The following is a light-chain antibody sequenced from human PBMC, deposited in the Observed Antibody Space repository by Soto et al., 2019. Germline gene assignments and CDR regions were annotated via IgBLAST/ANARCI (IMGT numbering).Light chain of an antibody. J-gene: IGKJ1*01. CDR2: GIS. CDR3: QQYVTSSPRT. V-gene: IGKV3-20*01. Sequence: EIVLTQSPGTLSLSRGEGASLSCRASHTISSSYLAWYQQKPGQAPRLLMYGISRRATGIPDRFSGSGSGTDFTLTITRLEPEDFAVYYCQQYVTSSPRTFGQGTKVDIK. CDR1: HTISSSY.